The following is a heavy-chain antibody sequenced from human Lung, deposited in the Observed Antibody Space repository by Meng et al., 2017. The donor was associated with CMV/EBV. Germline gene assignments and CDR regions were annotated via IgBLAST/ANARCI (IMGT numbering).Heavy chain of an antibody. V-gene: IGHV4-34*01. Sequence: SETLSLXCAVYGGSLSGFYWTWVRQAPGKGLEWIGAVSHSGSTNHNPSLATRVTMSVDTSKKQFSLQLKSLTAADTAIYYCARGMGYTDMPKLLKSRRPKDYYYGLDVWXQGTXVTVSS. CDR1: GGSLSGFY. D-gene: IGHD2-2*01. CDR2: VSHSGST. CDR3: ARGMGYTDMPKLLKSRRPKDYYYGLDV. J-gene: IGHJ6*02.